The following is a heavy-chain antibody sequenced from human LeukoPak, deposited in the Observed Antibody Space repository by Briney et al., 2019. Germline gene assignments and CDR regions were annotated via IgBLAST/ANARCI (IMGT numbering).Heavy chain of an antibody. V-gene: IGHV3-30*18. D-gene: IGHD4/OR15-4a*01. Sequence: GRSLRLSCVASGITFRRYGMHWVRQAPGKGLEWVAVILNDGNTYFSDSVRGRFNISRDNSKNTVYLQMDSLRVEDTAKYYCANDGGDYGDRLDYWGQGAQVVVSS. J-gene: IGHJ4*02. CDR3: ANDGGDYGDRLDY. CDR1: GITFRRYG. CDR2: ILNDGNT.